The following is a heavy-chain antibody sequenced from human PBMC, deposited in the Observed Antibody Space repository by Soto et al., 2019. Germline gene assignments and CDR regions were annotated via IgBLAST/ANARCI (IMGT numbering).Heavy chain of an antibody. CDR3: VRRHMAVAVSPWFDP. V-gene: IGHV2-26*01. CDR2: IDSSGEK. D-gene: IGHD2-21*01. Sequence: QVTLKESGPVLVKPTQTLTLRCTVSGLSITDSEMGVSWIRQPPRQPLEWLAHIDSSGEKSYRTFLNSRLATSKDTSNSQIVRTRTNMDPADTDRCYCVRRHMAVAVSPWFDPWGQGIPVTVSS. CDR1: GLSITDSEMG. J-gene: IGHJ5*02.